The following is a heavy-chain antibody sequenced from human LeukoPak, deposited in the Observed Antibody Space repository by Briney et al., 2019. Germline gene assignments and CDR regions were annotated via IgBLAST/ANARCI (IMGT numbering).Heavy chain of an antibody. CDR3: ARASGYSGSRRWFDP. CDR1: GFTFSSYA. V-gene: IGHV3-30*14. Sequence: PGRSLRLSCAASGFTFSSYAMHWVRQAPGKGLEWVAVISYDGSNKYYADSVKGRFTISRHTSKNTLYLQMNSLRAEDTAVYYSARASGYSGSRRWFDPWGQGTLVTVSS. CDR2: ISYDGSNK. D-gene: IGHD5-12*01. J-gene: IGHJ5*02.